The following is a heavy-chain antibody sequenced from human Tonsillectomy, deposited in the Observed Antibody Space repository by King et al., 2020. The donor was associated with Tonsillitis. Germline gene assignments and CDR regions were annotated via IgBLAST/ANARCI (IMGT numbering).Heavy chain of an antibody. J-gene: IGHJ4*02. Sequence: VQLVEFGGGLVQPGGSLRLYCAASGFTFSTYDMHWVRQATGKGLEWVSVIGTAGDTYYPGSVKGRFTISRENAKNSLYLQMNSLRAGDTAVYYCARGRRGIGATYSFDYWGQGTLVTVSS. CDR3: ARGRRGIGATYSFDY. D-gene: IGHD1-26*01. CDR2: IGTAGDT. V-gene: IGHV3-13*01. CDR1: GFTFSTYD.